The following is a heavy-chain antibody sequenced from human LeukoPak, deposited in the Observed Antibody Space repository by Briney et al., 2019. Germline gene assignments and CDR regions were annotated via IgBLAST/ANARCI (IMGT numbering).Heavy chain of an antibody. J-gene: IGHJ6*02. D-gene: IGHD5-12*01. CDR1: GYTFTSYG. Sequence: ASVKVSCKASGYTFTSYGVSWVRQAPGQGLEWMGWTSAYNGNTNYAQKLQGRVTMTTDTSTSTAYMELRSLRSDDTAVYYCARVVVATNYYYYGMDVWGQGTLVTVSS. CDR3: ARVVVATNYYYYGMDV. CDR2: TSAYNGNT. V-gene: IGHV1-18*01.